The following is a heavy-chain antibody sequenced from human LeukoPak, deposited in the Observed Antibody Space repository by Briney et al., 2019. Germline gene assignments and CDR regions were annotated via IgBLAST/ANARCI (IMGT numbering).Heavy chain of an antibody. Sequence: GGSLRLSCAASGLTFSIYWMHWVRQARGKGVVCVSLINRDWCDTSYAYSVKGPFTISSDNAKNTLYLQIDRLTAEDTAVYYCASDDGYRSFDYWGQGTLVTVSS. CDR1: GLTFSIYW. D-gene: IGHD5-24*01. CDR3: ASDDGYRSFDY. CDR2: INRDWCDT. V-gene: IGHV3-74*01. J-gene: IGHJ4*02.